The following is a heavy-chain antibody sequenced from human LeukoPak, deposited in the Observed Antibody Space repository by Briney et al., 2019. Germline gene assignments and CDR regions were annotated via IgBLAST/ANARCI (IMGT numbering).Heavy chain of an antibody. CDR1: GGSFSGYY. D-gene: IGHD6-13*01. CDR3: ARDPYSSYGMDV. J-gene: IGHJ6*02. V-gene: IGHV4-34*01. CDR2: INHSGST. Sequence: SETLSLTCAVYGGSFSGYYWSWIRQPPGKGLEWIGEINHSGSTNYNPSLKSRVTISVDTSKNQFSLKLSSVTAADTAVYYCARDPYSSYGMDVWGQGTTVTVSS.